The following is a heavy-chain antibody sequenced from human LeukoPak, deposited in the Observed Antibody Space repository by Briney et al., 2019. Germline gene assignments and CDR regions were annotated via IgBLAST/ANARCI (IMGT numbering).Heavy chain of an antibody. CDR3: ARDRIGKYSIDY. CDR1: GFTFSNFG. J-gene: IGHJ4*02. D-gene: IGHD2-15*01. Sequence: PGGSVRLSCAASGFTFSNFGLNWVRQAPGKGLKWVAFISDNGRRTYYLESVEGLFTISRDDSKNTLYLQMNSLRVEDTAVYYSARDRIGKYSIDYWGQGTLVTVSS. CDR2: ISDNGRRT. V-gene: IGHV3-30*03.